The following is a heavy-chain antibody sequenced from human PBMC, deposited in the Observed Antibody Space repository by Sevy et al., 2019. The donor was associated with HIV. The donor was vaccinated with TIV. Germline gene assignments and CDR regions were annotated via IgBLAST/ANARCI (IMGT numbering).Heavy chain of an antibody. CDR2: IYHSGST. V-gene: IGHV4-38-2*01. CDR1: GYSISSGFY. D-gene: IGHD5-18*01. J-gene: IGHJ3*02. CDR3: ARVQWLDTVMVNDAFDI. Sequence: SETLSLTCGVSGYSISSGFYWGWIRQPPGKGLEWIGTIYHSGSTYYNPSLKSRVTISTDTSHNHFSLNLSSLTAADTAVYYCARVQWLDTVMVNDAFDIWGQGTMVTVSS.